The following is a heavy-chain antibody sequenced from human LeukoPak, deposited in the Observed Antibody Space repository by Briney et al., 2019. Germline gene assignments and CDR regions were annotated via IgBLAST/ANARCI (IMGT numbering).Heavy chain of an antibody. D-gene: IGHD3-9*01. CDR1: GGTFSSYA. V-gene: IGHV1-69*06. CDR2: IIPIFGTA. Sequence: SVKVSCKASGGTFSSYAISWVRQAPGQGLEWMGGIIPIFGTANYAQKFQGRVTITADKSTSTAYMELSGLRSEDTAVYYCARDSIGGYDILTGYVPAPNWFDPWGQGTLVTVSS. CDR3: ARDSIGGYDILTGYVPAPNWFDP. J-gene: IGHJ5*02.